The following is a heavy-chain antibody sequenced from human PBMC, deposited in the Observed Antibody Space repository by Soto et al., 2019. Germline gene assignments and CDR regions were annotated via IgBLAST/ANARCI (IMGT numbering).Heavy chain of an antibody. CDR3: TCSVSGDTGLHF. V-gene: IGHV3-73*02. J-gene: IGHJ4*02. CDR1: GSTFSDSA. Sequence: ELQLVESGGALVQPGGSLRLSCAASGSTFSDSAMHWVRLASGKGLEWVGGIQTKSNDNATAYGESLKGRFTIPRDESKDTAYLQMNSLKADDTAVYFCTCSVSGDTGLHFWGQGTLVTVSS. CDR2: IQTKSNDNAT. D-gene: IGHD5-18*01.